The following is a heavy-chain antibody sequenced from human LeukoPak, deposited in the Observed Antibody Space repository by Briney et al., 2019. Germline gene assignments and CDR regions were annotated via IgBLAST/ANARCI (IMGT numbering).Heavy chain of an antibody. D-gene: IGHD3-22*01. CDR1: GFTFDDYG. V-gene: IGHV3-20*04. J-gene: IGHJ4*02. Sequence: GGSLRLSXAASGFTFDDYGMSWVRQAPGKGLEWVSGINWNGGSTGYADSVKGRFTISRDNAKNSLYLQMNSLRAEDTALYYCASSSGYLHDPFDYWGQGTLVTVSS. CDR2: INWNGGST. CDR3: ASSSGYLHDPFDY.